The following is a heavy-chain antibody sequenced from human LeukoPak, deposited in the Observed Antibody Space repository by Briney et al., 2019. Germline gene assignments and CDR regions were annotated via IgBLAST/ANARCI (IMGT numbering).Heavy chain of an antibody. D-gene: IGHD3-22*01. V-gene: IGHV3-48*02. CDR2: ISSSSSTI. J-gene: IGHJ4*02. CDR3: AREYGYYYDSSGYYPLDY. CDR1: GFTFSSYS. Sequence: PGGSLRLSCAASGFTFSSYSMDWVRQAPGKGLEWVSYISSSSSTIYYADSVKGRFTISRDNAKNSLYLQMNSLRDEDTAVYYCAREYGYYYDSSGYYPLDYWGQGTLVTVSS.